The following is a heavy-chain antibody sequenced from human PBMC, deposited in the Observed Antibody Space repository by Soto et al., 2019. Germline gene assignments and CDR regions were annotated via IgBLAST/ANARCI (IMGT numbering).Heavy chain of an antibody. J-gene: IGHJ6*02. D-gene: IGHD2-15*01. CDR3: ARVLGYCSGGSCRLLDNYYGMDV. CDR2: IYYSGST. Sequence: KPSETLSLTCTVSGGSISSYYWSWIRQPPGKGLEWIGYIYYSGSTNYNPALKSRVTISVDTSKNQFSLKLSSVTAADTAVYYCARVLGYCSGGSCRLLDNYYGMDVWGQGTTVTVSS. CDR1: GGSISSYY. V-gene: IGHV4-59*01.